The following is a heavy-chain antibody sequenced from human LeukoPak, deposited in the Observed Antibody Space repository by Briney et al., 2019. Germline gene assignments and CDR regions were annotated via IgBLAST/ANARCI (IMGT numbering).Heavy chain of an antibody. J-gene: IGHJ4*02. V-gene: IGHV3-21*01. CDR3: ARAQPAAIEGPGFDY. Sequence: GGSLRLSYAASGFTFSSYSMNWVRQAPGKGLEWVSSISSSSSYIYYADSLKGRFTISRDNAKNSLYLQMNSLRAEDTAVYYCARAQPAAIEGPGFDYWGQGTLVTVSS. D-gene: IGHD2-2*01. CDR2: ISSSSSYI. CDR1: GFTFSSYS.